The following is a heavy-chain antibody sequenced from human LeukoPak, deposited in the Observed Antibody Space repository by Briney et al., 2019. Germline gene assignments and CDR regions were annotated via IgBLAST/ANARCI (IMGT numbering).Heavy chain of an antibody. CDR2: ITSSSNYT. Sequence: GGALRLSCAASGFTFSIYSMNWVRQARAKGLEWLSSITSSSNYTYYADSVKGRFTISRDNVQNSLYLQMNSLRAEDTAMYYCARDRGYFDNWGQGTLVTVSS. J-gene: IGHJ4*02. CDR1: GFTFSIYS. CDR3: ARDRGYFDN. V-gene: IGHV3-21*01.